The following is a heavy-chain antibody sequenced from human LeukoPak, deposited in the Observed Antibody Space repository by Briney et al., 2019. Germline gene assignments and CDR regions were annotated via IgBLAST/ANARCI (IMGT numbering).Heavy chain of an antibody. CDR2: INHSGST. J-gene: IGHJ4*02. CDR3: ARGPSTYYDFWSGHQY. D-gene: IGHD3-3*01. V-gene: IGHV4-34*01. Sequence: PSETLSLTCAVYGGSFSGYYWSWIRQPPGKGLEWIGEINHSGSTNYNPSLKSRVTISVDTSKNQFSLKLSSETAADTAVYYCARGPSTYYDFWSGHQYWGQGTLVTVSS. CDR1: GGSFSGYY.